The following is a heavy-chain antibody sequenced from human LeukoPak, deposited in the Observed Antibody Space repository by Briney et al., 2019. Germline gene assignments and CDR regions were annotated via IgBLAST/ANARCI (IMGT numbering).Heavy chain of an antibody. CDR1: GGSISSGGYY. J-gene: IGHJ4*02. CDR2: IYYSGST. Sequence: SQTLSLTCTVSGGSISSGGYYWSWIRQHPGKGLEWIGYIYYSGSTHYNPSLKSRVTISVDTSKNQFSLKLSSVTAADTAVYYCARVGNNWNDEGFPAWGQGTLVTVSS. V-gene: IGHV4-31*03. CDR3: ARVGNNWNDEGFPA. D-gene: IGHD1-20*01.